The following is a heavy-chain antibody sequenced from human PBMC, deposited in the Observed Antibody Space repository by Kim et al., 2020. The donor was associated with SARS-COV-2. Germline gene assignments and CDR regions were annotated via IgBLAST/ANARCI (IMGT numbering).Heavy chain of an antibody. CDR1: GGSVSSGSYY. J-gene: IGHJ6*02. V-gene: IGHV4-61*01. D-gene: IGHD6-13*01. CDR2: IYYSGST. CDR3: AREGYSSSWYSYYYGMDV. Sequence: SETLSLTCTVSGGSVSSGSYYWSWIRQPPGKGLEWIGYIYYSGSTNYNPSLKSRVTISVDTSKNQFSLKLSSVTAADTAVYYCAREGYSSSWYSYYYGMDVWGQGTTVTVSS.